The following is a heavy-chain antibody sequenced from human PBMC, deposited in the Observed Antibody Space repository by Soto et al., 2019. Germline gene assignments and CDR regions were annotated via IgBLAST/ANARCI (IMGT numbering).Heavy chain of an antibody. CDR2: ISYDGSNK. V-gene: IGHV3-30*18. D-gene: IGHD3-10*01. Sequence: VGSLRLSCAASGFTFSSYGMHWVRQAPGKGLEWVAVISYDGSNKYYADSVKGRFTISRDNSKNTLYLQMNSLRAEDTAVYYCAKDYYGSGRFDYWGQGTLVTVSS. J-gene: IGHJ4*02. CDR1: GFTFSSYG. CDR3: AKDYYGSGRFDY.